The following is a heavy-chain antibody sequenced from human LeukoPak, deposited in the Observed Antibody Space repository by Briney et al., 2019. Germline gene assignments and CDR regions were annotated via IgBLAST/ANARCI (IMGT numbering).Heavy chain of an antibody. Sequence: GGSLRLSCAASGFIFSSYAMTWVRQAPGKGLEWVSAISASGGSTYYADSVRGRFTISRDNSKNTLYLQMSSLRVEDTAVYYCAKPQQMANFDFWGQGTLLTVSS. V-gene: IGHV3-23*01. CDR1: GFIFSSYA. CDR2: ISASGGST. J-gene: IGHJ4*02. D-gene: IGHD6-13*01. CDR3: AKPQQMANFDF.